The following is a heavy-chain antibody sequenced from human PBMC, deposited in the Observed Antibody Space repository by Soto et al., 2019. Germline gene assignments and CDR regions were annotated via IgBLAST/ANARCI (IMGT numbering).Heavy chain of an antibody. V-gene: IGHV4-34*01. CDR1: GGSIRDHF. D-gene: IGHD1-26*01. CDR3: ARILVGAFDF. CDR2: VNHRGST. J-gene: IGHJ4*02. Sequence: SETLSLTCAVYGGSIRDHFWTWIRQSPGKGLEWIGDVNHRGSTSYNPSLKSRVTISLDSSKNQFSLSLSSVTAADTAVYYCARILVGAFDFWGQGVLVTVSS.